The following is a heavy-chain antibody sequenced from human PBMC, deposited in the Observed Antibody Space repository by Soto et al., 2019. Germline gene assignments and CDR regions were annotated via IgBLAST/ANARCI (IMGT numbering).Heavy chain of an antibody. D-gene: IGHD3-16*02. CDR3: ARGRITFRGVIGHFDF. Sequence: GGSLRLSCAASGFTFNNFAMHWVRQAPGKGLEWVAASSYGGAEEYYADSVRGRFTISRDNSKNTLYLHMTRLTGEDTAVYYCARGRITFRGVIGHFDFRGRGTLVTVSS. CDR2: SSYGGAEE. V-gene: IGHV3-30-3*01. J-gene: IGHJ4*02. CDR1: GFTFNNFA.